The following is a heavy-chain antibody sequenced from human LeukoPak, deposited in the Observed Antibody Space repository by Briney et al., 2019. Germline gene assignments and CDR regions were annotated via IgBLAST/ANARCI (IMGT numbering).Heavy chain of an antibody. D-gene: IGHD1-7*01. CDR3: ATYRLYNRNYLFDY. CDR2: FDPEDGET. CDR1: GYTLTELS. Sequence: ASVKVSCKVSGYTLTELSMHWVRQAPGKGLEWMGGFDPEDGETIYAQKFQGRVTMTEDTSTDTAYMELSSLRSEDTAVYYCATYRLYNRNYLFDYLGQGTLVTVSS. J-gene: IGHJ4*02. V-gene: IGHV1-24*01.